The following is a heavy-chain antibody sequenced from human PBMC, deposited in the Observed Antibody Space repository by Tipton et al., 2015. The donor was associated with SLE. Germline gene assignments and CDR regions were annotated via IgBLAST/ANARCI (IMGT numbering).Heavy chain of an antibody. CDR3: ARDLTTVTSEYFDY. D-gene: IGHD4-17*01. CDR1: GFTFSSYA. J-gene: IGHJ4*02. V-gene: IGHV3-23*01. CDR2: ISGSGGST. Sequence: SLRLSCAASGFTFSSYAMSWVRQAPGKGLEWVSAISGSGGSTYYADSVKGRFTISRDNAKNSLYLQMNSLRAEDTAVYYCARDLTTVTSEYFDYWGQGTLVTVSS.